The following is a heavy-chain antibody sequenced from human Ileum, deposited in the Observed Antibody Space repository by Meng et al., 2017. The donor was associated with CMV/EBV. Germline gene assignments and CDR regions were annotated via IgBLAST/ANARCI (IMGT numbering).Heavy chain of an antibody. CDR2: INTNNGNR. D-gene: IGHD2-2*01. Sequence: QVKMVQSGPETKKTGASVKVSCKASDYTFVNHGISWVRQAPGQGLEWMGWINTNNGNRNYAEKFQDRVTMTRDTSTSTVYMELRSLKSDDTAIYYCARDRSRRAIVPVAMDYWGQGTLVTVAS. J-gene: IGHJ4*02. CDR3: ARDRSRRAIVPVAMDY. V-gene: IGHV1-18*04. CDR1: DYTFVNHG.